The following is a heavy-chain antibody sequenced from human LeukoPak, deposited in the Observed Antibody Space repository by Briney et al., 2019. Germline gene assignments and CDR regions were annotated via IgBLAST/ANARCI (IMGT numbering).Heavy chain of an antibody. J-gene: IGHJ4*02. CDR1: GGSISSGGYY. CDR3: ARGGRPRHTMVREYVRPVDYYFDY. CDR2: IYYSGST. D-gene: IGHD3-10*01. Sequence: SQTLSLTCTVSGGSISSGGYYWSWIRQHPGKGLEWIGYIYYSGSTNYHPSLKSRVTISVDPSKNQFSLKLTSVTAADTAVYYCARGGRPRHTMVREYVRPVDYYFDYWGQGTLVTVSS. V-gene: IGHV4-31*03.